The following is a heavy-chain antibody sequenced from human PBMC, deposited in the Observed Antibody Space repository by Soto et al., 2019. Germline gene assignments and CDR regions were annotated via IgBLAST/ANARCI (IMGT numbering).Heavy chain of an antibody. V-gene: IGHV1-18*01. J-gene: IGHJ5*01. D-gene: IGHD3-10*01. Sequence: EASSEVSCEASGYGFTSYGISWVRQAPGQGLEWMGWISAYNGNTNYAQKLQGRVTMTTDTSTSTAYMELRSLRSDDTAVYYCARETGGFGDTPNYDSCGHGTLVTVSS. CDR3: ARETGGFGDTPNYDS. CDR1: GYGFTSYG. CDR2: ISAYNGNT.